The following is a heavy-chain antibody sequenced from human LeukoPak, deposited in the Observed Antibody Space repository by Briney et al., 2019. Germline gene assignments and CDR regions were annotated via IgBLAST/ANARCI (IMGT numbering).Heavy chain of an antibody. CDR2: INPNSGGT. D-gene: IGHD2-21*02. V-gene: IGHV1-2*02. CDR3: ARDKGGGDCYVGY. CDR1: GYTFTGYY. Sequence: ASVKVSCKASGYTFTGYYMHWVRHAPGQGLGWMGWINPNSGGTNYAQKFQGRVTMTRDTSISTAYMELSRLRSDDTAVYYCARDKGGGDCYVGYWGQGTLVTVSS. J-gene: IGHJ4*02.